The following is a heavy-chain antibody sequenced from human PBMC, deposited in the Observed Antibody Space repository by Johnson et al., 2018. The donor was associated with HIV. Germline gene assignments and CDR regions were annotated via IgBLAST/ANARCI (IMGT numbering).Heavy chain of an antibody. CDR1: GFTFSDYY. Sequence: VQLVESGGGLVKPGGSLRLSCAASGFTFSDYYMSWIRQAPGKGLEWVSAISGSGGSTYYADSVKGRFTISRDNSKNTLYLQMNSLGTDDTAVYYCARESTPWGSDYVGYGLDIWGQGTVVTVSS. D-gene: IGHD4/OR15-4a*01. CDR3: ARESTPWGSDYVGYGLDI. J-gene: IGHJ3*02. V-gene: IGHV3-23*04. CDR2: ISGSGGST.